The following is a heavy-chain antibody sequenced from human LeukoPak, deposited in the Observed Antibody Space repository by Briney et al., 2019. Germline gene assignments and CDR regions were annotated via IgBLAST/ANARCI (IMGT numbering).Heavy chain of an antibody. D-gene: IGHD3-10*01. Sequence: PGGPLRLSCAASGFTFSDYYMSWIRQAPGKGLEWVSYISSSGSTIYYADSVKGRFTISRDNAKNSLYLQMNSLRAEDTAVYYCARDRYGSGPNPLRHWGRGTLVTVSS. CDR3: ARDRYGSGPNPLRH. CDR2: ISSSGSTI. CDR1: GFTFSDYY. V-gene: IGHV3-11*04. J-gene: IGHJ1*01.